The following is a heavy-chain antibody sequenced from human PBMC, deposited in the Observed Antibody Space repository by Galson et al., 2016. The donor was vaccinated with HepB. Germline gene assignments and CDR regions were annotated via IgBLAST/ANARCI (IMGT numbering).Heavy chain of an antibody. CDR3: ARASGIKDSFDI. D-gene: IGHD1-14*01. Sequence: SETLSLTCSVSGGSVTSGAYYWTWIRQPPGKGLEWIGYLYDSKITNYNSSLKSRVVISLDTSKNQISLKLSSVTSADTAMYYCARASGIKDSFDIWGQGTMVTVSS. CDR2: LYDSKIT. V-gene: IGHV4-61*08. J-gene: IGHJ3*02. CDR1: GGSVTSGAYY.